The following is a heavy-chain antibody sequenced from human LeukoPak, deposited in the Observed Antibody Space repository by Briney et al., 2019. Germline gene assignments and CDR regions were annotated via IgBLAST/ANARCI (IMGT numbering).Heavy chain of an antibody. V-gene: IGHV3-48*01. Sequence: GGSLRLSCAASGLTVSSYSMNWVRQAPGKGLEWVSYISSSSSTIYYADSVKGRFTISRENDKNSLFLQMNSLRAEDTAVYYCARDGGYSGYDANCWGQGTLVTVSS. CDR2: ISSSSSTI. CDR1: GLTVSSYS. CDR3: ARDGGYSGYDANC. D-gene: IGHD5-12*01. J-gene: IGHJ4*02.